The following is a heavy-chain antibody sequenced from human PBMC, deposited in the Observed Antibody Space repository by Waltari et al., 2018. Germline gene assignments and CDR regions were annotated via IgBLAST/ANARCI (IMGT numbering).Heavy chain of an antibody. D-gene: IGHD6-13*01. CDR1: GTSVTTTNYF. Sequence: QLHLQLSGPGLVKPSETLSLTCAVSGTSVTTTNYFGGWIRQPPGKGLEWIGRIYFTGSTDYNPSLKSRVTISIDTSTNQFSLNLRSVTAADTAVYYCARGIWQQLAHFDSWGQGTLVTVSS. CDR2: IYFTGST. CDR3: ARGIWQQLAHFDS. J-gene: IGHJ4*02. V-gene: IGHV4-39*01.